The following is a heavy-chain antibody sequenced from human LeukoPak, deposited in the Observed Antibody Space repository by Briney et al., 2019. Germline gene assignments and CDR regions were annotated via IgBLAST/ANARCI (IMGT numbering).Heavy chain of an antibody. D-gene: IGHD6-19*01. V-gene: IGHV3-74*01. J-gene: IGHJ4*01. CDR2: IDDDGSAT. CDR1: GFIVSSYW. Sequence: PGGSLRLSCAASGFIVSSYWMHWVRQAPGKGLVWVSRIDDDGSATAYADSVKGRFIISRDDAKNTVYLQMNSLRAEDTAMYYCIRSGGWPGFWGQEPWSPSPQ. CDR3: IRSGGWPGF.